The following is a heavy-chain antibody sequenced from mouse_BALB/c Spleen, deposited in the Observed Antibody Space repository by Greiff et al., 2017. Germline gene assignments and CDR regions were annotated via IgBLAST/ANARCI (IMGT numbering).Heavy chain of an antibody. CDR2: ISCYNGAT. V-gene: IGHV1S34*01. CDR3: ARGKYGKGYYAMDY. Sequence: LVKPGASVKISCKASGYSFTGYYMHWVKQSHGKSLEWIGYISCYNGATSYNQKFKGKATFTVDTSSSTAYMQFNSLTSEDSAVYYCARGKYGKGYYAMDYWGQGTSVTVSS. CDR1: GYSFTGYY. D-gene: IGHD2-10*02. J-gene: IGHJ4*01.